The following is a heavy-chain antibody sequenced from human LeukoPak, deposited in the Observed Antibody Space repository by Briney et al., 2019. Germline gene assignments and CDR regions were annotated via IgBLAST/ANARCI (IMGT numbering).Heavy chain of an antibody. CDR2: FDPEDGET. V-gene: IGHV1-24*01. J-gene: IGHJ4*02. Sequence: APVKVSCKVSGYTLTELSMHWVRQAPGKGLEWMGGFDPEDGETIYAQKFQGRVTMTEDTSTDTAYMELSSLRPEDTAVYYCATISSYYYDSSGTQFDYWGQGTLVTVSS. CDR3: ATISSYYYDSSGTQFDY. CDR1: GYTLTELS. D-gene: IGHD3-22*01.